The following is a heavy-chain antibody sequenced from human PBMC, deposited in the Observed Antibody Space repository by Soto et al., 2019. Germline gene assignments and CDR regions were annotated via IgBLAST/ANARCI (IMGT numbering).Heavy chain of an antibody. V-gene: IGHV4-61*03. Sequence: WTWIRQSPGKGLEWIGHVYHSGSTNYNPSFKSRVTMSVDTSKSHFSLKLSAVTAADTAVYYCARESLRGMIVAGNFDYWGQGTLVIVSS. D-gene: IGHD3-22*01. CDR2: VYHSGST. J-gene: IGHJ4*02. CDR3: ARESLRGMIVAGNFDY.